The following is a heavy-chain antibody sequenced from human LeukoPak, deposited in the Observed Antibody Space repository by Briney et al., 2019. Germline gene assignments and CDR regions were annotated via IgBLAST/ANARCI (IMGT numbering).Heavy chain of an antibody. Sequence: PSETLSLTCTVSGGSISSYYWSWIRQPPGKGLEWIGYIYYSGSTNYNPSLKSRVTISVDTSKNQFSLKLSSVTAADTAVYYCARLGIAARTYYYYYYMDVWGKGTTVTVSS. V-gene: IGHV4-59*12. CDR3: ARLGIAARTYYYYYYMDV. J-gene: IGHJ6*03. D-gene: IGHD6-6*01. CDR1: GGSISSYY. CDR2: IYYSGST.